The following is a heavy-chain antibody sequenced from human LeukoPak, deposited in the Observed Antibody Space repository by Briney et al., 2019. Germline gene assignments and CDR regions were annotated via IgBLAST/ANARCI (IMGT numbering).Heavy chain of an antibody. CDR3: TTGYYDILTANRGDY. Sequence: GGSLRLSCAASGFTFSNAWMSWVRQAPGKGLEWVGRIKSKTDGGTTDYAAPVKGRFTISRDDSKNTLYLQMNSLKTEDTAVYYCTTGYYDILTANRGDYWGQGTLVTVSS. J-gene: IGHJ4*02. CDR2: IKSKTDGGTT. CDR1: GFTFSNAW. D-gene: IGHD3-9*01. V-gene: IGHV3-15*01.